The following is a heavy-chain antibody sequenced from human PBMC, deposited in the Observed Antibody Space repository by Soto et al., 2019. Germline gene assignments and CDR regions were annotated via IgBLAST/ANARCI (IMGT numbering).Heavy chain of an antibody. V-gene: IGHV1-69*01. CDR1: GGTFSSYA. D-gene: IGHD2-21*01. CDR3: ARGTVLINEVYYYGMDV. J-gene: IGHJ6*02. CDR2: IIPIIGTA. Sequence: QVQLVQSGAEVKKPGSSVKFSCKASGGTFSSYAIIWVRQAPGQGLEWMGGIIPIIGTANYAQKFQGRVTMSAEEFTSTAYMELGSMRSEDQAVYYCARGTVLINEVYYYGMDVWGQWTTVTVSS.